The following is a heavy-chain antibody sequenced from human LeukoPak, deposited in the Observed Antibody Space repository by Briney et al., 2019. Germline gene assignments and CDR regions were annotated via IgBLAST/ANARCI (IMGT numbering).Heavy chain of an antibody. CDR3: ARDVGGLRYFDWLHRFYGAFDI. Sequence: ASVKVSCKASGYTFTGYYMHWVRQAPGQGLEWMRWINPNSGGTNYAQKFQGRVTMTRDTSTSTVYMELSSLRSEDTAVYYCARDVGGLRYFDWLHRFYGAFDIWGQGTMVTVSS. CDR2: INPNSGGT. CDR1: GYTFTGYY. J-gene: IGHJ3*02. V-gene: IGHV1-2*02. D-gene: IGHD3-9*01.